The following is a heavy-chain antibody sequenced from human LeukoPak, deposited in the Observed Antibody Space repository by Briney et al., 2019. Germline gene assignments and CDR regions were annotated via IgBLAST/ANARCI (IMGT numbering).Heavy chain of an antibody. CDR1: GLTFSNYA. Sequence: PGGSLRLSCAASGLTFSNYAMSWVRQAPGKGLEWVSGISDSGGSTYYADSVKDRFIISRDNSKNTLYLQMNSLRAEDTAVYYCAKFVSSNGERNDYWGQGTLVTVSS. CDR2: ISDSGGST. V-gene: IGHV3-23*01. CDR3: AKFVSSNGERNDY. D-gene: IGHD6-13*01. J-gene: IGHJ4*02.